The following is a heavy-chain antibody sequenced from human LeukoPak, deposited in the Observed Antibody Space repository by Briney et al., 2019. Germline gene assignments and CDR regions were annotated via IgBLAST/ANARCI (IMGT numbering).Heavy chain of an antibody. CDR3: ARYSYGFND. Sequence: SETLSLTCTVSGGSISSYYWSWIREPPGKGLEWIGYIYYSGSTNYNPSLKSRVTISVDTAKNQFSLKLNSVTAADTAVYYCARYSYGFNDWGQGTMVTVSS. CDR1: GGSISSYY. V-gene: IGHV4-59*01. J-gene: IGHJ4*02. CDR2: IYYSGST. D-gene: IGHD5-18*01.